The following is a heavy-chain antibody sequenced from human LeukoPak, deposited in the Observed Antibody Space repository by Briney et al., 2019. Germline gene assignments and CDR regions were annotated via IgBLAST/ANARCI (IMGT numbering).Heavy chain of an antibody. V-gene: IGHV1-69*01. J-gene: IGHJ5*02. Sequence: SVKVSCKASGGTFINYGMRWVGQAPGKGLEGMRWIIPIFGTATYAQTFQGIVTITADESTSTAYMELSSLRSQDTAVYYSARETVTTSIDPWGQGTLVTVSS. CDR2: IIPIFGTA. D-gene: IGHD4-17*01. CDR3: ARETVTTSIDP. CDR1: GGTFINYG.